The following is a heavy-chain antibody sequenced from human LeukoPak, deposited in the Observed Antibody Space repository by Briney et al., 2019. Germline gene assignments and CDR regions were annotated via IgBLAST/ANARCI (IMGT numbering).Heavy chain of an antibody. V-gene: IGHV3-53*01. J-gene: IGHJ6*02. D-gene: IGHD3-10*01. CDR2: IYSGGST. CDR3: ARDALTMVRGVRYYYYGMDV. CDR1: GFTVSSNY. Sequence: PGGSLRLSCAASGFTVSSNYMSWFRQAPGKGLEGVSVIYSGGSTYYADSVKGRFTISRDNSKDTLYLQMNSLRAEDTAVYYCARDALTMVRGVRYYYYGMDVWGQGTTVTVSS.